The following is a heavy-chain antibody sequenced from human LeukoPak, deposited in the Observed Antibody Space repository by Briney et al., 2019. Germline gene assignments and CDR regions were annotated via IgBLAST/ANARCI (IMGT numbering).Heavy chain of an antibody. V-gene: IGHV3-30-3*01. CDR2: ISYDESNK. Sequence: GRSLRLSCAASGFTFSSYAMHWVRQAPGKGLEWVAVISYDESNKYYADSVKGRFTVSRDNSKNTLYLRMNSLRAEDTAVYYCARVVEKYYDSSGLEVWGQGTTVTVSS. CDR1: GFTFSSYA. CDR3: ARVVEKYYDSSGLEV. D-gene: IGHD3-22*01. J-gene: IGHJ6*02.